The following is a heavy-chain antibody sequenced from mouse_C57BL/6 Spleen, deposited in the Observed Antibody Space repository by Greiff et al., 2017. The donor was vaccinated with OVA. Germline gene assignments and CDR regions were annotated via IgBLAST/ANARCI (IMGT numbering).Heavy chain of an antibody. CDR1: GYTFTSYW. Sequence: QVQLKQPGAELVMPGASVKLSCKASGYTFTSYWMHWVKQRPGQGLEWIGEIDPSDSYTNYNQKFKGKSTLTVDKSSSTAYMQLSSLTSEDSAVYYCARNWDYAMDYWGQGTSVTVSS. CDR3: ARNWDYAMDY. J-gene: IGHJ4*01. D-gene: IGHD4-1*01. V-gene: IGHV1-69*01. CDR2: IDPSDSYT.